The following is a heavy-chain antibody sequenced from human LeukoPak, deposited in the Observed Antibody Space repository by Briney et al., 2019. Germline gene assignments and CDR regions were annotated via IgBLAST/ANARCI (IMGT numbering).Heavy chain of an antibody. D-gene: IGHD6-6*01. J-gene: IGHJ4*02. CDR1: GGSISSYY. Sequence: SETLSLTCTVSGGSISSYYWSWIRQPPGKGLEWIGYIYYSGSTNYNPSLKSRVTISVDTSKDQFSLKLSSVTAADTAVYYCARVGSSSSFDYWGQGTLVTVSS. V-gene: IGHV4-59*01. CDR3: ARVGSSSSFDY. CDR2: IYYSGST.